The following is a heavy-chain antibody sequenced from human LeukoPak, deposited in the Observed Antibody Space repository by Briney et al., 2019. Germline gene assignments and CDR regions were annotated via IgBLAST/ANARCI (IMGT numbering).Heavy chain of an antibody. V-gene: IGHV3-21*01. D-gene: IGHD3-22*01. CDR1: GFTFSSYS. CDR2: ISSSSSYI. J-gene: IGHJ4*02. CDR3: ARDMGYYDSSGSFDY. Sequence: GGSLRLSCAASGFTFSSYSMNWVRQAPRKGLEWVSSISSSSSYIYYADSVKGRFTISRDNAKNSLYLQMNSLRAEDTAVYYCARDMGYYDSSGSFDYWGQGTLVTVSS.